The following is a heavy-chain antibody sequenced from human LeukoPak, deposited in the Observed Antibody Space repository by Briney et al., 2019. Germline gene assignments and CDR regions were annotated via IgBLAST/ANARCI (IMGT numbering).Heavy chain of an antibody. Sequence: ASVKVSCKASGGTLSSYAISWVRQAPGQGLEWMGGIIPKFGAANYAQKFQGRVTITADESTSTAYMELSSLRAEDTAVYYCATLRLGQLSFDFWGQGTLVTVSS. D-gene: IGHD3-16*02. J-gene: IGHJ4*02. CDR2: IIPKFGAA. CDR3: ATLRLGQLSFDF. CDR1: GGTLSSYA. V-gene: IGHV1-69*13.